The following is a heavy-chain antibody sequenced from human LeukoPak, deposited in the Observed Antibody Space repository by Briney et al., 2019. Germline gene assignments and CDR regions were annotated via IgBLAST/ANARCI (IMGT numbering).Heavy chain of an antibody. CDR2: ISYDGSSE. CDR3: AKELYNYGDYGAEGLDV. Sequence: AGGSLRLSCAASGFTFSTYSMNWVRQAPGKGLEWVALISYDGSSEYYAGSVKGRFTISRDNSKITVYLQMNSLKAEDTAVYYCAKELYNYGDYGAEGLDVGGQGTTVTVS. D-gene: IGHD4-17*01. V-gene: IGHV3-30*18. J-gene: IGHJ6*02. CDR1: GFTFSTYS.